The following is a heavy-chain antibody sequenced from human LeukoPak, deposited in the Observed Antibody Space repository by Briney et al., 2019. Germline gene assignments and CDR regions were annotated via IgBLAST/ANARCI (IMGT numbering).Heavy chain of an antibody. J-gene: IGHJ4*02. D-gene: IGHD5-18*01. CDR3: ARAGGAGVARDTYFDY. V-gene: IGHV1-69*13. Sequence: ASVKVSCKASGGTFSSYAISWVRQAPGQGLEWMGGIIPIFGTANYAQKFQGRVTITADESTSTAYMELSSLRSDDTAVYYCARAGGAGVARDTYFDYWGQGTLVTVSA. CDR2: IIPIFGTA. CDR1: GGTFSSYA.